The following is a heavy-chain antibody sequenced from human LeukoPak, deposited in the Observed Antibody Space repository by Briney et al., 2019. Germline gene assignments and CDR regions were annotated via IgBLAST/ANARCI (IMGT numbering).Heavy chain of an antibody. CDR1: GFTFSDYY. V-gene: IGHV3-11*01. CDR2: ISSSGSTI. J-gene: IGHJ4*02. CDR3: ASGATLYDYAEPGGFDY. D-gene: IGHD3-16*01. Sequence: GGSLRLSCAASGFTFSDYYMSWIRQAPGKGLEWVSYISSSGSTIYYADSVKGRFTISRDNAKNSLYPQMNSLRAEDTAVYYCASGATLYDYAEPGGFDYWGQGTLVTVSS.